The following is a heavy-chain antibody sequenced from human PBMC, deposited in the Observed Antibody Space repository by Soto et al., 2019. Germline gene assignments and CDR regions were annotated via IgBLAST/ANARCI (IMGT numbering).Heavy chain of an antibody. Sequence: QVQLVQSGAEVNKPGASVKVSCKASGYTFTSYGISWVRQAPGQGLEWMGWINVYNGNTNYAQKLQGRVTMTTDTSTSTAYLDLRSLRSDDTAVYFCARDTSRGEFDYWGQGTLVTVSS. CDR2: INVYNGNT. CDR3: ARDTSRGEFDY. D-gene: IGHD3-10*01. J-gene: IGHJ4*02. V-gene: IGHV1-18*01. CDR1: GYTFTSYG.